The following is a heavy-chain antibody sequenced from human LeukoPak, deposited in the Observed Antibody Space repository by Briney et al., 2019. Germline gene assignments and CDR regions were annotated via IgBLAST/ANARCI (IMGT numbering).Heavy chain of an antibody. J-gene: IGHJ4*02. CDR3: ARASYSYDINGWVPFDY. CDR1: SGSISSYY. Sequence: SETLSLTCTVSSGSISSYYWSWIRQPPGKGLEWIGYVSYSGSTRYNPSLKSRVTISVDTSKNQFSLKLSSVTAADTAVYYCARASYSYDINGWVPFDYWGQGTLVTVSS. CDR2: VSYSGST. V-gene: IGHV4-59*01. D-gene: IGHD3-22*01.